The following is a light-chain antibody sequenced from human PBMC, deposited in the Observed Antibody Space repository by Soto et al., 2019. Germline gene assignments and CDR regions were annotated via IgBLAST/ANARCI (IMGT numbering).Light chain of an antibody. CDR3: QSYDSSLSGRYV. J-gene: IGLJ1*01. CDR1: SSNIGAGYD. V-gene: IGLV1-40*01. CDR2: GNS. Sequence: QSVLTQPPSVSGAPGQRVTISCTGSSSNIGAGYDVHWYQQLPGTAPKLLIYGNSNRPSEVPDRFSGSKSGTSASVAITGLQAEDEADYYCQSYDSSLSGRYVFGTGTQVTVL.